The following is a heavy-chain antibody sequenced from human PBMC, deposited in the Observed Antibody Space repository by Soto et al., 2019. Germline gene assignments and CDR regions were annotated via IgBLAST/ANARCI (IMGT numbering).Heavy chain of an antibody. CDR3: AMTGVKGYYYGMDV. V-gene: IGHV7-4-1*01. Sequence: GASVKVSCKASGYTFTSYAMNWVRPALGQGLEWMGWINTNTGNPTYAQGFTGRFVFSLDTSVSTAYLQICSLKAEDTAVYYCAMTGVKGYYYGMDVWGQGTTVTVSS. D-gene: IGHD3-10*01. CDR1: GYTFTSYA. CDR2: INTNTGNP. J-gene: IGHJ6*02.